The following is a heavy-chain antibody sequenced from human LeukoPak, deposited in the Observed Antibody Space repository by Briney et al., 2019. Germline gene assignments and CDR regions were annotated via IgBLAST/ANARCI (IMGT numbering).Heavy chain of an antibody. Sequence: PSETLSLTCAVSGGSISSGGYSWSWIRQPPGKGLEWIGYIYHSGSTYYNPSLKSRVTISVGRSKNQFSLKLSSVTAADTAVYYCARGLLRHNWFDPWGQGTLVTVSS. CDR2: IYHSGST. J-gene: IGHJ5*02. V-gene: IGHV4-30-2*01. D-gene: IGHD4-17*01. CDR1: GGSISSGGYS. CDR3: ARGLLRHNWFDP.